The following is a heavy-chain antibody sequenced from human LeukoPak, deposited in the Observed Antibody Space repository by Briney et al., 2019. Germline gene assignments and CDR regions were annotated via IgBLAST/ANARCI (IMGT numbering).Heavy chain of an antibody. CDR3: ARDRYCSGGSCYFADY. J-gene: IGHJ4*02. Sequence: ASVKVSCKASGYTFTGYYIHWVRQAPGQGVEWMGWINPNSGGTNYAQNFQGRVTMTRDTSISTAYMELSRLRSDDTAVYYCARDRYCSGGSCYFADYWGQGTLVTVSS. CDR2: INPNSGGT. D-gene: IGHD2-15*01. CDR1: GYTFTGYY. V-gene: IGHV1-2*02.